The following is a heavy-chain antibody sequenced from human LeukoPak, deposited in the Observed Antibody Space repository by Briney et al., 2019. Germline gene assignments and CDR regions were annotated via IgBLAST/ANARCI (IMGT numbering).Heavy chain of an antibody. J-gene: IGHJ4*02. D-gene: IGHD6-6*01. CDR3: AKRSSIAFFDY. Sequence: PGGSLRLSCAASGFTFNSYAMSWVRQAPGKGLEWVSGISRSGGSTYYADSVKGRFTISRDNSKNTLYLQMNSLRAEDTAVYYCAKRSSIAFFDYWGQGTLVTVSS. CDR1: GFTFNSYA. V-gene: IGHV3-23*01. CDR2: ISRSGGST.